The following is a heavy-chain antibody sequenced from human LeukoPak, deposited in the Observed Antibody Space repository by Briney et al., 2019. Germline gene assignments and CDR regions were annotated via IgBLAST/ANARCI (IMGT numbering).Heavy chain of an antibody. D-gene: IGHD4-17*01. CDR1: GGSFSGYY. V-gene: IGHV4-34*01. CDR3: AREGGGDGDYDY. Sequence: SETLSLTCAVYGGSFSGYYWSWIRQPPGKGLEWIGEINHSGSTNYNPSLKSRVTISVDTSKNQFSLKLSSVTAADTAVYYCAREGGGDGDYDYWGQGTLVTVSS. J-gene: IGHJ4*02. CDR2: INHSGST.